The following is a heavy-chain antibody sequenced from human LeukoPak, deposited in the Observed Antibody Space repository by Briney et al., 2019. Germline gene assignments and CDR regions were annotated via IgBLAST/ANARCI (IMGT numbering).Heavy chain of an antibody. CDR3: AREVDAFDI. J-gene: IGHJ3*02. V-gene: IGHV3-9*01. CDR1: GFIFNNYA. CDR2: ISWNSGSI. Sequence: GGSLRLSCAVSGFIFNNYAMPWVRQPPGKGLEWVSGISWNSGSIDYADSVKGRFTISRDNAKNSLYLQMNSLRAEDTAVYHCAREVDAFDIWGQGTMVTVSS.